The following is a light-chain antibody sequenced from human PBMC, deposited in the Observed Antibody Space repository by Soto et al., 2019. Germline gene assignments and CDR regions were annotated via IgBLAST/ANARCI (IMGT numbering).Light chain of an antibody. CDR2: WAS. Sequence: TVLSQSPASLAVSLGGRATINCKSSQRLLYRSNNKNYLAWYQHRPGQPPKLLLFWASTRDSGVPDRFSGSGSETDFTLTISIVQADDAAVYYCQQYYNPPWTFGQGTKVEI. J-gene: IGKJ1*01. CDR1: QRLLYRSNNKNY. CDR3: QQYYNPPWT. V-gene: IGKV4-1*01.